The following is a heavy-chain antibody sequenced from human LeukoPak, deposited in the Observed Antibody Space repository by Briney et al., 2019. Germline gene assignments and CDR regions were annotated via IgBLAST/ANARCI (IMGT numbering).Heavy chain of an antibody. CDR3: ANGYYYGSGSYYKEAFDI. J-gene: IGHJ3*02. Sequence: GGSLRLSCAASGFTFSSYWMTWVRQAPGKGLEWVASIKGDGSTKFYVDSLKGRFTISRDNSKNTLYLQTNSLRAEDTAVYYCANGYYYGSGSYYKEAFDIWGQGTMVTVSS. D-gene: IGHD3-10*01. CDR1: GFTFSSYW. CDR2: IKGDGSTK. V-gene: IGHV3-7*02.